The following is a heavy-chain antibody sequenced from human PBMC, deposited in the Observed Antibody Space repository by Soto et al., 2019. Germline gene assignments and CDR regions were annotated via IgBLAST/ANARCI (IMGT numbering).Heavy chain of an antibody. CDR2: ISSRATGI. CDR1: GFTFRSYE. D-gene: IGHD3-3*02. J-gene: IGHJ4*02. V-gene: IGHV3-48*03. CDR3: ARPRAFDGDEGGYFFDL. Sequence: EVNLVESGGGLVQPGGSLRISCAASGFTFRSYEMNWVRQAPGKGLEWVSYISSRATGIFYADSVKGRFTISRDDANNSLYLQMNSLRGEDTAIYYCARPRAFDGDEGGYFFDLWGQGTVVTVSS.